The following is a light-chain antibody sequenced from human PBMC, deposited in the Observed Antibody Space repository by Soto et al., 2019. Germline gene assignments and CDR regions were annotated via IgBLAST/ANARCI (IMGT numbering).Light chain of an antibody. J-gene: IGKJ1*01. Sequence: EIGMTQSPATLSVSPGERATLSCRTSQRISTNLAWYQQKPGQAPRLLIYGASSRATGIPDRFSGSGSGTDFTLTISRLEPEDFAVYFCQQYRSSRTFGQGTKVDIK. CDR2: GAS. CDR3: QQYRSSRT. V-gene: IGKV3-20*01. CDR1: QRISTN.